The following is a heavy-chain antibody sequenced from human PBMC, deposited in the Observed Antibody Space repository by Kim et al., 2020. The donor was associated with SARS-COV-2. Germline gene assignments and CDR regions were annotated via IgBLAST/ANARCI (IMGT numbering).Heavy chain of an antibody. D-gene: IGHD3-22*01. CDR2: IYPDDSDT. CDR1: GYSFINYW. CDR3: ARVFGSGSKTGGVTYDI. J-gene: IGHJ3*02. V-gene: IGHV5-51*01. Sequence: GESLKISCMGSGYSFINYWIAWVRQMPGKGLELMGVIYPDDSDTRYNPSFQGQVTISADKSINTAYLQWRSLEASDTAMYYCARVFGSGSKTGGVTYDIWGQSMVTVSS.